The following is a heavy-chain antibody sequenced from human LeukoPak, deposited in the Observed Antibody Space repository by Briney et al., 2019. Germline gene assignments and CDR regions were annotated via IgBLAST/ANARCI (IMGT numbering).Heavy chain of an antibody. Sequence: PSETLSLTCTVSGGSINSYYWSWIRQPPGKGLEWIGYIYYSGSTNCNPSLKSRVTISVDTSKNQFSLKLSSVTAADTAVYYCARSGGYKGYFDFWGQGTLVTVSS. CDR2: IYYSGST. J-gene: IGHJ4*02. CDR3: ARSGGYKGYFDF. D-gene: IGHD5-24*01. V-gene: IGHV4-59*01. CDR1: GGSINSYY.